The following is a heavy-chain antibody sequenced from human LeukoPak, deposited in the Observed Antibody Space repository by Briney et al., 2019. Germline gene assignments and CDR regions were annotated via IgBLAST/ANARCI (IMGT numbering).Heavy chain of an antibody. Sequence: GGSLRLSCAASGFTFSSYAMSWVRQAPGKGLEWVSAISGSGGSTNYADSVKGRFTISRDNSKNTLYLQMNSLRAEDTAVYYCARYYYDSSGYYSNYFDYWGQGTLVTVSS. J-gene: IGHJ4*02. D-gene: IGHD3-22*01. CDR2: ISGSGGST. CDR3: ARYYYDSSGYYSNYFDY. CDR1: GFTFSSYA. V-gene: IGHV3-23*01.